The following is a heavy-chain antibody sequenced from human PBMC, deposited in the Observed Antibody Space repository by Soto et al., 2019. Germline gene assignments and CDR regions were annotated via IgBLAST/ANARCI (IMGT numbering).Heavy chain of an antibody. V-gene: IGHV3-23*01. CDR3: AKVRSTVVVAAANY. Sequence: LRLSCAASGFIFSSYAMSWVRQAPGKGLGWVSAMSGSGDSTYYADSVKGRFTISRDNSKNMLYLQMNSLRTEDTALYYCAKVRSTVVVAAANYWGQGTLVTVSS. D-gene: IGHD2-15*01. CDR2: MSGSGDST. J-gene: IGHJ4*02. CDR1: GFIFSSYA.